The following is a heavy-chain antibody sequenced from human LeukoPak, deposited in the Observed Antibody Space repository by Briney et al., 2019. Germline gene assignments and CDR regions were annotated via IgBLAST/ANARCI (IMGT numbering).Heavy chain of an antibody. J-gene: IGHJ4*02. CDR2: ISSSSSYI. CDR3: ARELVGATGSGEFDY. CDR1: GFTFSSYS. D-gene: IGHD1-26*01. V-gene: IGHV3-21*01. Sequence: PGGSLRLSCAASGFTFSSYSMNWVRQAPGKGLEWVSSISSSSSYIYYADSVKGRFTISRDNAKNSLYLQMNSLRAEDTAVYYCARELVGATGSGEFDYWGQGTLVTVSS.